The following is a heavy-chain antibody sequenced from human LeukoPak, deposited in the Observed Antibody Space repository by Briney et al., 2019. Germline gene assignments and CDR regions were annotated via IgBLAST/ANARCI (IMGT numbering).Heavy chain of an antibody. CDR2: IYYSGST. CDR1: GGSVSSGSYY. V-gene: IGHV4-61*01. D-gene: IGHD4-17*01. CDR3: ARADHDYGSDY. Sequence: PSETLSLTCTVSGGSVSSGSYYWSWIRQPPGTGLEWIGYIYYSGSTNYNPSLKSRVTISVDTSKNQFSLKLSSVTAADTAVYYCARADHDYGSDYWGQGTLVTVSS. J-gene: IGHJ4*02.